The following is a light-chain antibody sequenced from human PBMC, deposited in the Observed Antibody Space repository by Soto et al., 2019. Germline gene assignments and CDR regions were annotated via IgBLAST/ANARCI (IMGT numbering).Light chain of an antibody. V-gene: IGKV3-11*01. CDR3: QQRDSWPWT. CDR1: QSIRRN. CDR2: DAS. J-gene: IGKJ1*01. Sequence: ETVLTQSPATLSLSPGERATLSCRASQSIRRNLASYQHQPGHAPSLLIYDASNRATGIPGRFSGSGSGTDFTLTISNLEPEDFAVYYCQQRDSWPWTFGQGAKVEIK.